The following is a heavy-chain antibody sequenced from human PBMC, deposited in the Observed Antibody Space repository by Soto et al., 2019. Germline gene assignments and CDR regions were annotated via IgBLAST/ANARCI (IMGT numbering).Heavy chain of an antibody. CDR2: IKTKTDGGTT. V-gene: IGHV3-15*01. CDR1: GFTFTNAW. J-gene: IGHJ5*02. CDR3: TTEPRGRITLVRGVIISLDP. D-gene: IGHD3-10*01. Sequence: KPGGSLRLSCAASGFTFTNAWMSWVRQAPGKGLEWVGRIKTKTDGGTTDYAAPVKGRFTISRDDSKTTLYLQMNSLKTEDTAVYYCTTEPRGRITLVRGVIISLDPWGQGTLVTVSS.